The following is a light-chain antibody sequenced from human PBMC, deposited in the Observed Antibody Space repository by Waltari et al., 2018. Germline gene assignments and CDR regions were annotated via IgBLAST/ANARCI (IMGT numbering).Light chain of an antibody. V-gene: IGKV1-39*01. CDR3: QQSYSDAPSS. CDR2: AAS. J-gene: IGKJ2*01. CDR1: QGSAKF. Sequence: IQMTQSPSSLSASIGDRVTLTCRGSQGSAKFLNWYQQKHGKAPKLLIYAASSLQREIPSRFSCSESVTDFTLTITRLQPDDFATYYCQQSYSDAPSSFGPGTKLEIK.